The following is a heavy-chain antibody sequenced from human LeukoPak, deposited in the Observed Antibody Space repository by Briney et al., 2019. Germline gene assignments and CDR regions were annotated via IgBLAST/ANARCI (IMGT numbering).Heavy chain of an antibody. CDR2: ISGSGGTT. D-gene: IGHD3-10*01. CDR3: AKAGSGYYYYGSGSYYKDYYYMDV. V-gene: IGHV3-23*01. CDR1: GFTFSSYA. J-gene: IGHJ6*03. Sequence: GGFLRLSCAASGFTFSSYAMSWVRQAPGKGLEWVSSISGSGGTTYYADSVKGRFTISRDNSKNTLYLQMNSLRAEDTAVYYCAKAGSGYYYYGSGSYYKDYYYMDVWGKGTTVTVSS.